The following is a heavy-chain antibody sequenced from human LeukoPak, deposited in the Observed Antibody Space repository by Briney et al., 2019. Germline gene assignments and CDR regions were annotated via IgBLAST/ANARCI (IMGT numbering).Heavy chain of an antibody. Sequence: GGSLRLSCAASGFTFSSYWMHWVCQAPGKGLVWVSRINGDASSTSYADSVKGRFTISRDNAKNTLYLQMNSLRAEDTAMYYCARVFAGFDYWGQGTLVTVSS. V-gene: IGHV3-74*01. D-gene: IGHD3-3*01. CDR3: ARVFAGFDY. J-gene: IGHJ4*02. CDR2: INGDASST. CDR1: GFTFSSYW.